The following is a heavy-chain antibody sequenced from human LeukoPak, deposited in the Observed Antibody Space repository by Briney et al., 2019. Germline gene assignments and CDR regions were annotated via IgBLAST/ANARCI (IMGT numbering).Heavy chain of an antibody. V-gene: IGHV3-23*01. CDR2: ISGSGDAT. CDR3: AKGEQLAWVDY. CDR1: GFTFSSYA. D-gene: IGHD6-6*01. Sequence: GGSLRLSCAASGFTFSSYAMSWVRQAPGKGLEWVSAISGSGDATYYADSVKGRFTISRDNSKNTLYLQMNSLRAEDTAVYYCAKGEQLAWVDYWGQGTLVTVSS. J-gene: IGHJ4*02.